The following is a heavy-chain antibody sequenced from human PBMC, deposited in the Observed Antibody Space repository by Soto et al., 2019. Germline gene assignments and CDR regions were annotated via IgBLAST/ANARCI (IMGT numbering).Heavy chain of an antibody. J-gene: IGHJ4*02. V-gene: IGHV3-21*06. CDR3: ARESEDLTSNFDY. Sequence: EVQLVESGGGLVKPGGSLRLSCAASGFTFTRYSMNWVLQAPGKGLEWVSSISSTTNYIYYGDSMKGRFTISRDNAKNSLYLEMNRLRAEDTAVYYCARESEDLTSNFDYWGQGTLVTVSS. CDR2: ISSTTNYI. CDR1: GFTFTRYS.